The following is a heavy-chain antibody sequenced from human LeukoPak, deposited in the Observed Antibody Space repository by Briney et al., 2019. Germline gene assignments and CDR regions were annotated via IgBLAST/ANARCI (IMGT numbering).Heavy chain of an antibody. CDR2: INPNSGGT. J-gene: IGHJ6*03. CDR3: ARGPGIAAWDYYYYMDV. Sequence: ASVKVSCKASGYTFTGYYMHWVRQAPGQGLEWMGWINPNSGGTNYAQKFQGRVTMTRDTSISTAYMELSRLRSDDTAVYYCARGPGIAAWDYYYYMDVWGKGTTVTVSS. D-gene: IGHD6-13*01. CDR1: GYTFTGYY. V-gene: IGHV1-2*02.